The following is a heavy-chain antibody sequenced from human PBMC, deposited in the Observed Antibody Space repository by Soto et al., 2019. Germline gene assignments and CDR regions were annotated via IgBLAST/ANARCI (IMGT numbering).Heavy chain of an antibody. CDR1: GLTFSGYG. D-gene: IGHD4-4*01. CDR2: ISGSGSTT. V-gene: IGHV3-23*01. J-gene: IGHJ4*02. Sequence: EVQLLESGGGLVQPGGSLRLSCAASGLTFSGYGMSWVRQAPGTGLEWVSAISGSGSTTYDADSVKGRFTISRDDSKNILFLQMNSLRAEDTAVYYCVTRSRGLQSSPPCLDYWGQGTLVTVSS. CDR3: VTRSRGLQSSPPCLDY.